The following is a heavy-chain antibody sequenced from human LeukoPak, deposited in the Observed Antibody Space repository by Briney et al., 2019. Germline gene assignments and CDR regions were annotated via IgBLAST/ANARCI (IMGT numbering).Heavy chain of an antibody. CDR1: GGSISSDNYY. J-gene: IGHJ6*02. CDR3: AREVRPTYYMDV. CDR2: IYFGGSP. D-gene: IGHD3-10*01. Sequence: SETLSLICTVSGGSISSDNYYWGWIRQPPGKGLEWIGSIYFGGSPYCNPSLDSRVTMSVDTSKSQFSLRLSSVTAADTAVYYCAREVRPTYYMDVWGQGTTVTVSS. V-gene: IGHV4-39*07.